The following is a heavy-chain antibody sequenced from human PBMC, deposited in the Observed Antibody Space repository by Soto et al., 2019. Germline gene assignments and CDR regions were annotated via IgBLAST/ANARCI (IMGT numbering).Heavy chain of an antibody. CDR2: IYYSGST. D-gene: IGHD6-13*01. J-gene: IGHJ6*02. CDR1: GGSISSYY. Sequence: SETLSLTCTVSGGSISSYYWSWIRQPPGKGLEWIGYIYYSGSTNYNPSLKSRVTISVDTSKNQFSLKLSSVTAADTAVYYCARDASGSNYYYYYGMDVWGQGTTVTV. V-gene: IGHV4-59*01. CDR3: ARDASGSNYYYYYGMDV.